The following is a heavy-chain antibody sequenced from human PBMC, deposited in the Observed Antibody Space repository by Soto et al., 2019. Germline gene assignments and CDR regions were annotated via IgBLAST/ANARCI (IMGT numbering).Heavy chain of an antibody. D-gene: IGHD2-21*01. J-gene: IGHJ6*02. V-gene: IGHV4-30-4*01. CDR3: VRSPQMKSGNDSGLDV. Sequence: QVQLQESGSGLVKTSQSLSLTCTVSGVSLNTADTWWSWIRQSPGKGLEFIGYYHSGGSTYYDASFRRRVITSADSSDGQLALKLSSVTVADTVVHFRVRSPQMKSGNDSGLDVWGQWTTVTVSS. CDR1: GVSLNTADTW. CDR2: YHSGGST.